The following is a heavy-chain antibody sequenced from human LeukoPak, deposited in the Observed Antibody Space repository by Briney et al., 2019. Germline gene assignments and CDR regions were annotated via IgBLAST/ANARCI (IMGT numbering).Heavy chain of an antibody. CDR1: GFTVSSNY. D-gene: IGHD1-1*01. J-gene: IGHJ4*02. V-gene: IGHV3-66*01. Sequence: GGSLRLSCAASGFTVSSNYMSWVRQAPGKGLEWVSVIYGGVNTVYADSVKGRFTISRDNSKNTLHLQMNSLRAEDTAVYYCAKSPKTGFLFDYWGKGTLVAVSP. CDR2: IYGGVNT. CDR3: AKSPKTGFLFDY.